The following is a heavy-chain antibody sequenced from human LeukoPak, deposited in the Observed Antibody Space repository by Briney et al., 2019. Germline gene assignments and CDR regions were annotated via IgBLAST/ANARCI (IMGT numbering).Heavy chain of an antibody. CDR1: GFTFSSYS. Sequence: PGGSLRLSCAASGFTFSSYSMNWVRQAPGKGLEWVSSISSSSSYIYYADSVKGRFTISRDNAKNSLYLQMNSLRAEDTAVYYCARGGGYSYGYAVDWGQGTLVTVSS. D-gene: IGHD5-18*01. V-gene: IGHV3-21*01. CDR3: ARGGGYSYGYAVD. CDR2: ISSSSSYI. J-gene: IGHJ4*02.